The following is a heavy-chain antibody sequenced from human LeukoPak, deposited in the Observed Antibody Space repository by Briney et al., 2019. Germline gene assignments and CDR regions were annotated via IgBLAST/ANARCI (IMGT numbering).Heavy chain of an antibody. CDR3: ASGGDRAPITMVRGVIVY. J-gene: IGHJ4*02. CDR1: GFTFSSYW. CDR2: IKQDGSEK. D-gene: IGHD3-10*01. Sequence: GMSLRLSCAASGFTFSSYWMSWVRQAPGKGLEWVANIKQDGSEKYYVDSVKGRFTVSRDNAKNSLHLQMNSLRVEDTAVYYCASGGDRAPITMVRGVIVYWGQGTLVTVSS. V-gene: IGHV3-7*02.